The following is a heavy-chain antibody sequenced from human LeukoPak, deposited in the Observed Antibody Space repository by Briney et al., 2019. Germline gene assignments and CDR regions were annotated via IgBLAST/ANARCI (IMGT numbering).Heavy chain of an antibody. V-gene: IGHV3-33*01. CDR3: ARDDFYYYYIDV. CDR2: IWFDGSNK. Sequence: PGGSLRLSCAASGFTFSTYGMHWVRQAPGKGLEWVAVIWFDGSNKFYVDSVKGRFTISIDNSKNTVYLQMNSLRAEDTAVYYCARDDFYYYYIDVWGKGTTVTVSS. D-gene: IGHD2-21*02. J-gene: IGHJ6*03. CDR1: GFTFSTYG.